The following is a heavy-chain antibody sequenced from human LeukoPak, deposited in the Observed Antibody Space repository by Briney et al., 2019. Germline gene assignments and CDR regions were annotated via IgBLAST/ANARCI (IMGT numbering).Heavy chain of an antibody. CDR3: ARDRITIFSGTWFDP. J-gene: IGHJ5*02. V-gene: IGHV1-69*05. Sequence: PIFGTANYAQKFKGRVTITTDGSTSTAYMQLSSLRSQDTAVYYCARDRITIFSGTWFDPWGQGTQLTVSS. CDR2: PIFGTA. D-gene: IGHD3-3*01.